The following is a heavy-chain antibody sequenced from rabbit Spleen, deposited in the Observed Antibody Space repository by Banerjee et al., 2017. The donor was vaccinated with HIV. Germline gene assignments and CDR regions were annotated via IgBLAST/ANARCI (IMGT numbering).Heavy chain of an antibody. CDR1: GFDFSNYG. Sequence: QEQLVESGGGLVQPGGSLKLSCKASGFDFSNYGMCWVRQAPGKGLEWIGYIDPVFGATYYASWVIGRFSISRENTQNTVYLQLNSLTAADTATYFCARGASSSGYYSLWGPGTLVTVS. V-gene: IGHV1S47*01. CDR3: ARGASSSGYYSL. D-gene: IGHD1-1*01. J-gene: IGHJ4*01. CDR2: IDPVFGAT.